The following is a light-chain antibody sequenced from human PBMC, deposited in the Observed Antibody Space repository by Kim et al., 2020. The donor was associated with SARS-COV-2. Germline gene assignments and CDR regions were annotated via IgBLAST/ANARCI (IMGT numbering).Light chain of an antibody. Sequence: GHSITISCTGTSSDVGGYNYGSWYQQHPGTAPKLMIYDVSTRPSGVSSRFSGSKSGSTASLTISGLQAEDEADYYCTSHRPTTLGVFGTGTKVTVL. CDR3: TSHRPTTLGV. CDR2: DVS. CDR1: SSDVGGYNY. V-gene: IGLV2-14*03. J-gene: IGLJ1*01.